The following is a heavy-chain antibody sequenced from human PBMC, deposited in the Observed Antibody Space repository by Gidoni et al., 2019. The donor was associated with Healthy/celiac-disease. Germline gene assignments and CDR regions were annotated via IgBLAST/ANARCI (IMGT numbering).Heavy chain of an antibody. V-gene: IGHV3-48*01. J-gene: IGHJ3*02. CDR3: ARDADIVATIFPMGAFDI. CDR2: ISSSSSTI. D-gene: IGHD5-12*01. Sequence: EVQLVDSGGGLVQPGGSLRRSCADSGFTCSSQSMNWVRQAPVNGRELVSYISSSSSTIYYADSVKGRFTISRDSAKNSLYLQMNSLRAEDTAVYYCARDADIVATIFPMGAFDIWGRGTMVTVSS. CDR1: GFTCSSQS.